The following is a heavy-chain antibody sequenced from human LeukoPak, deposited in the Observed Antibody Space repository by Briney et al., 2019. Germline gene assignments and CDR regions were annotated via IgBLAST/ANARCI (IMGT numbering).Heavy chain of an antibody. V-gene: IGHV4-30-2*01. D-gene: IGHD6-13*01. Sequence: SETLSLTCTVSSGSISRGAYYWSWIRQPPGKGLEWIGYIYHSGNTYYNPSLNSRVTISVDRTKSQFSLKLSSVTAADTAVYYCARSGAVAGLDHWGPGTLVTVSS. CDR2: IYHSGNT. J-gene: IGHJ5*02. CDR3: ARSGAVAGLDH. CDR1: SGSISRGAYY.